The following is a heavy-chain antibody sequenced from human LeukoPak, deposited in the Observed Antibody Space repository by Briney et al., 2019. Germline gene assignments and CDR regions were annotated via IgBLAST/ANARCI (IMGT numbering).Heavy chain of an antibody. J-gene: IGHJ4*02. Sequence: PSETLSLTCAVSGGSISSSNWWSWVRQPPGKGLEWIGEIYHSGSTNYNPSLKSRVTISVDKSKNQFSLKLSSVTAADTAVYYCARVVRYGDYAHHFDYWGQGTLVTVSS. CDR2: IYHSGST. CDR1: GGSISSSNW. V-gene: IGHV4-4*02. CDR3: ARVVRYGDYAHHFDY. D-gene: IGHD4-17*01.